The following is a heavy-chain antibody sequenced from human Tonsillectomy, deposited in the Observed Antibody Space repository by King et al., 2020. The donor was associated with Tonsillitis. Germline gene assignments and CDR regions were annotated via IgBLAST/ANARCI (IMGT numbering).Heavy chain of an antibody. CDR3: AILFYSGYDFGPQ. J-gene: IGHJ4*02. CDR2: INLDGSEK. Sequence: VQLVESGGGLVQPGGSLRLSCAASGFTFSSYWMSWVRQAPGKGLEWVANINLDGSEKYYVDSVKGRFTISRDNAKNLLYLQMNSLRAEDTAVYYCAILFYSGYDFGPQRGQGTLVTVSS. D-gene: IGHD5-12*01. V-gene: IGHV3-7*03. CDR1: GFTFSSYW.